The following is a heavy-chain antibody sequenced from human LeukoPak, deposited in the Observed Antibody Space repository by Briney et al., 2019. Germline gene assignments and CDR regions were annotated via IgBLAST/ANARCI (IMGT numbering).Heavy chain of an antibody. J-gene: IGHJ4*02. CDR3: ARPSPRDYYDSSGYLPIGY. V-gene: IGHV3-21*01. Sequence: GGSLRLSCAASGFTFSSYSMNWVRQAPGKGLEWVSSISSSSSYIYYADSVKGRFTISRDNAKNSLYLQMNSLRAEDTAVYYCARPSPRDYYDSSGYLPIGYWGQGTLVTVSS. CDR2: ISSSSSYI. D-gene: IGHD3-22*01. CDR1: GFTFSSYS.